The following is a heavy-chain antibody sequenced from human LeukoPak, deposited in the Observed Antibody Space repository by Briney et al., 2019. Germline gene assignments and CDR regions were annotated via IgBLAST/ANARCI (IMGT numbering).Heavy chain of an antibody. J-gene: IGHJ4*02. V-gene: IGHV3-48*03. D-gene: IGHD5-24*01. CDR1: GFTFSTYE. CDR2: ISSSAGTM. CDR3: VREGGYNHFDY. Sequence: GGSLRLSCAASGFTFSTYEMNWVRQAPGKGLEWVSYISSSAGTMYYADSVTGRFTVSRGNAKNSLYLQLNSLRAEDTAVYYCVREGGYNHFDYWGQGTLVTVSS.